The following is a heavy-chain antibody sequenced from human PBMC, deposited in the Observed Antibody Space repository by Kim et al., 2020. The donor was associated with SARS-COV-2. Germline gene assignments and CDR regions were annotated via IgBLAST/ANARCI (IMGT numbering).Heavy chain of an antibody. D-gene: IGHD6-13*01. J-gene: IGHJ3*02. V-gene: IGHV3-73*01. CDR3: TRVPPYSNSWWDAFDI. Sequence: WVKRRFTISRDASKNPAYLQMTSLKTEDTAIYYCTRVPPYSNSWWDAFDIWGQGTMVTVSS.